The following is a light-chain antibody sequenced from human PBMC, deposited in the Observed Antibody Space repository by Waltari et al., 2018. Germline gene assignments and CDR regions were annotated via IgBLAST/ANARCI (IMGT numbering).Light chain of an antibody. CDR3: CSYGGASLRV. CDR2: EVN. J-gene: IGLJ3*02. CDR1: TSDLGRSNL. Sequence: QSALTQPASVSGSPGQSITLPCTGTTSDLGRSNLGSWYQQPPGEVPKLILYEVNNRPSGVSNRFSGSKSGNTASLTISGLQPEDEADYYCCSYGGASLRVFGGGTKVTVL. V-gene: IGLV2-23*02.